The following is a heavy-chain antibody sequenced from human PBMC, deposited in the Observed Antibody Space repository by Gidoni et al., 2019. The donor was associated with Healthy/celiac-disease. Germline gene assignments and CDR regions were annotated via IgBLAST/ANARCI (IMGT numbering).Heavy chain of an antibody. J-gene: IGHJ3*02. CDR3: ARSTGIAVAGTLDDAFDI. D-gene: IGHD6-19*01. V-gene: IGHV4-34*01. CDR2: INHSGST. CDR1: GGSFRGSY. Sequence: QVQLQQWGAGLLKPSETLSLTCAVYGGSFRGSYWSWIRQPPGKGLEWIGEINHSGSTNYNPSLKSRVTISVDTSKNQFSLKLSSVTAADTAVYYCARSTGIAVAGTLDDAFDIWGQGTMVTVSS.